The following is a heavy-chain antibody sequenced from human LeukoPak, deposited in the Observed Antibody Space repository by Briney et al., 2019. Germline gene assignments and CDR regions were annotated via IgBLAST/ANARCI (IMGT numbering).Heavy chain of an antibody. J-gene: IGHJ4*02. CDR1: GFTYNKAW. D-gene: IGHD3-10*01. V-gene: IGHV3-15*01. CDR2: MKSKTDGGTT. Sequence: GGPLRLSCAPSGFTYNKAWVRGLAEAPERAVECGGRMKSKTDGGTTDHAAPVKGRFTISRDDSKNTLYLQMNSVKTEATAVYYCTTGRLWFGELLVDYWGQGTLVTVSS. CDR3: TTGRLWFGELLVDY.